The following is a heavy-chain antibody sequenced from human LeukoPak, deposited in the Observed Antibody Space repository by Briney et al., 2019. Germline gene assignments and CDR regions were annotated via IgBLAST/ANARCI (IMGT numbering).Heavy chain of an antibody. D-gene: IGHD3-16*01. CDR1: GGSISSHY. J-gene: IGHJ6*03. Sequence: SETLSLTCTVSGGSISSHYWSWIRQPPGKGLEWIGYIYYSGSTNYNPSLKSRVTISVDTSKNQFSLKLSSVTAADTAVYYCARLSQDNLGDYYYYMDVWGKGTTVTVSS. CDR3: ARLSQDNLGDYYYYMDV. CDR2: IYYSGST. V-gene: IGHV4-59*11.